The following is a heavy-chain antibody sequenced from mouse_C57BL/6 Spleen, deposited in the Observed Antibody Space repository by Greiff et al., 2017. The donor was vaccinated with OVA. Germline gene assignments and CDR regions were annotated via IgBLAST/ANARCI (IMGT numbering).Heavy chain of an antibody. D-gene: IGHD1-1*01. CDR1: GFTFSDYG. Sequence: EVKLMESGGGLVKPGGSLKLSCAASGFTFSDYGMHWVRQAPEKGLEWVAYISSGSSTIYYADTVKGRFTISRDNAKNTLFLQMTSLRSEDTAMYYCARTVEGFDYWGQGTTLTVSS. CDR2: ISSGSSTI. J-gene: IGHJ2*01. V-gene: IGHV5-17*01. CDR3: ARTVEGFDY.